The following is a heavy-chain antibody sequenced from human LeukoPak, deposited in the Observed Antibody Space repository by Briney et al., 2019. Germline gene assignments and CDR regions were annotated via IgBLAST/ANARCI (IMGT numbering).Heavy chain of an antibody. CDR2: IDYDGTTT. CDR3: VRSRWGDFDH. Sequence: PGGSLRLSCAASGFTFSSFWMHWVRQAPGKGLVWVSRIDYDGTTTAHADSVKGRFTISRDNAKNTLFLQLNSLRVEDTAVYFCVRSRWGDFDHWGQGNLVTVSS. J-gene: IGHJ4*02. CDR1: GFTFSSFW. D-gene: IGHD3-16*01. V-gene: IGHV3-74*01.